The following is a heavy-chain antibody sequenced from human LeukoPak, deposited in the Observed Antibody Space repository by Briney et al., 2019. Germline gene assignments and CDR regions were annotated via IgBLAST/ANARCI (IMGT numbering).Heavy chain of an antibody. CDR2: INPNSGGT. CDR1: GYTFTGYY. V-gene: IGHV1-2*02. Sequence: ASVKVSCKASGYTFTGYYMHWVRQAPGQGLEWMGWINPNSGGTNYAQKFRGRVTMTRDTSISTAYMELSRLRSDDTAVYYCARGGSSSWYLGEGYFQHWGQGTLVTVSS. CDR3: ARGGSSSWYLGEGYFQH. J-gene: IGHJ1*01. D-gene: IGHD6-13*01.